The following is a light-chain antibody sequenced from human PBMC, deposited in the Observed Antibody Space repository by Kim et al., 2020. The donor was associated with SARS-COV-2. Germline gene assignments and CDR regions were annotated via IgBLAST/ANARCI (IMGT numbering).Light chain of an antibody. V-gene: IGLV2-14*03. Sequence: ITIPCTGTSSTVGGYNYLSWYHPHPGNAPTLIIYDLSNRPSGVSHRFSCSKSGNSASLTISGLQAEDAADYYCSSYTSSSTLYVVFGGGTQLTVL. CDR2: DLS. J-gene: IGLJ2*01. CDR3: SSYTSSSTLYVV. CDR1: SSTVGGYNY.